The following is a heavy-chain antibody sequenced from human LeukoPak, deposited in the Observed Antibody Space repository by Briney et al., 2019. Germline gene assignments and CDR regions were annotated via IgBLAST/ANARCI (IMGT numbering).Heavy chain of an antibody. CDR3: ATKAVGDTYDLFY. V-gene: IGHV3-23*01. J-gene: IGHJ4*02. CDR2: VNSFTGNT. D-gene: IGHD3-3*01. Sequence: GGSLRLSCTPSGFTVSPYAINWVRQAPGKGLEWVSAVNSFTGNTYYADSVKGRFTISRDTSRNTFFLQMNSLRAEDTAMYYCATKAVGDTYDLFYWGQGTLVTVSS. CDR1: GFTVSPYA.